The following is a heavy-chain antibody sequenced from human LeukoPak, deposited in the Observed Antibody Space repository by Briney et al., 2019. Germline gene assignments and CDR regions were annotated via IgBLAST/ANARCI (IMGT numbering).Heavy chain of an antibody. Sequence: SQTLSLTCTVSVGSISSGCYYWSWIRQPPGKGLELNGHIYYSGSTYYNPSLKSRVTTSVDTSKNQLSLRLSSVTAADTAVYYRARARWHYDILTGFDYYYGMDVWGKGTTVTVSS. CDR2: IYYSGST. D-gene: IGHD3-9*01. J-gene: IGHJ6*04. CDR1: VGSISSGCYY. V-gene: IGHV4-31*03. CDR3: ARARWHYDILTGFDYYYGMDV.